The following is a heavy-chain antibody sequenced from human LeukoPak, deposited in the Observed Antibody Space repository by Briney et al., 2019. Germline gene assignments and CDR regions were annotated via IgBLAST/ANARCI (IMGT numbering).Heavy chain of an antibody. J-gene: IGHJ4*02. CDR3: ARSIAAAGSGPTDY. V-gene: IGHV4-31*03. CDR1: GGSISSGGYY. D-gene: IGHD6-13*01. Sequence: SQTLSLTCTVSGGSISSGGYYWSWIRQHPGKGLEWIGYIYYNGNAYYNPSLQSRVTISIDTSKNHFSLKLSSVTAADTAVYYCARSIAAAGSGPTDYWGQGTLVTVSS. CDR2: IYYNGNA.